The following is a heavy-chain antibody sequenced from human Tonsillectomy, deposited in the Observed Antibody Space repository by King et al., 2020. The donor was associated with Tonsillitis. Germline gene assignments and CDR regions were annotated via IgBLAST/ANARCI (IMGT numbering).Heavy chain of an antibody. Sequence: VQLVESGGGVVQPGRSLRLSCAASGFTFSNYTMHWVRQAPGKGLEWVAVISFDGRNKYYADSVRGRFTISRDKSKNTLHLQMNSLRAEDTAVYYCARDIALLYEQGNFDYWGQGTLVTVSS. J-gene: IGHJ4*02. CDR1: GFTFSNYT. CDR3: ARDIALLYEQGNFDY. V-gene: IGHV3-30*04. CDR2: ISFDGRNK. D-gene: IGHD1/OR15-1a*01.